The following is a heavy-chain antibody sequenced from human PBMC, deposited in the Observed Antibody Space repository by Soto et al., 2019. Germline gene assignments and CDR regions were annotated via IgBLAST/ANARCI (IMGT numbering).Heavy chain of an antibody. V-gene: IGHV1-46*01. CDR2: INPSGGSK. Sequence: QVQLVQSGAEVNKPGASVKVSCKASGYTFTSYYMHWVRQAPGQGLEWMGIINPSGGSKSYAQKFECRVTMTRDTSTSPVYMERSSLRSEDTAVYYCAGPQGYSSGLLVYYYYGMDVWGQGTTVTVSS. CDR1: GYTFTSYY. D-gene: IGHD6-19*01. CDR3: AGPQGYSSGLLVYYYYGMDV. J-gene: IGHJ6*02.